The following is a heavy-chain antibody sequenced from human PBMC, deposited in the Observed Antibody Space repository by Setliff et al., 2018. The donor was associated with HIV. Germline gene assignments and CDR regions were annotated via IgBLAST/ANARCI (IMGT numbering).Heavy chain of an antibody. D-gene: IGHD1-26*01. J-gene: IGHJ4*02. CDR1: GFTFFNVW. CDR3: TRHRGSFDY. V-gene: IGHV3-73*01. CDR2: IRSKANNYAT. Sequence: GGSLRLSCAAFGFTFFNVWMHWVRQAPGKGLEWVGRIRSKANNYATEYGASVEGRFIISRDDSKNMAYRQMNSLRTEDTAIYYCTRHRGSFDYWGLGTLVTVSS.